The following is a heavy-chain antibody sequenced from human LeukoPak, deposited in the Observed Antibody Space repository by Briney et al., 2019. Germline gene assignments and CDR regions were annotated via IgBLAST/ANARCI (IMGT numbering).Heavy chain of an antibody. D-gene: IGHD3-22*01. CDR2: ISGSGGST. V-gene: IGHV3-23*01. CDR3: AKSAYYDASGYYREYYFDY. J-gene: IGHJ4*02. CDR1: GFSFSNYA. Sequence: PGGSLRLSCVSSGFSFSNYAMSWVRQAPGKGLEWVSSISGSGGSTHYADSVKGRSTISRDKTKNTLYLQMNSLRAEDTAVYYCAKSAYYDASGYYREYYFDYWGQGTLVTVSS.